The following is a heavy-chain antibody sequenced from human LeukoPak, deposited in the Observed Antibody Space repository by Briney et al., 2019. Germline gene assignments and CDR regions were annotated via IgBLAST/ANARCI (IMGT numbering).Heavy chain of an antibody. CDR1: GGSISSYY. CDR2: IYYSGTT. V-gene: IGHV4-59*08. CDR3: ARHARYSSVWTTDY. Sequence: SETLSLTCTVSGGSISSYYWTWIRQPPGKGLEWIGYIYYSGTTKYNPSLESRVTISVDTSKNQFSLKLSSVTAADTAMYYCARHARYSSVWTTDYWGQGTLVTVSS. J-gene: IGHJ4*02. D-gene: IGHD6-25*01.